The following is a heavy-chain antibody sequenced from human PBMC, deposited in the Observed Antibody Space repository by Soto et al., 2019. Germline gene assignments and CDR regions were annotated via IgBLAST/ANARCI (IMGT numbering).Heavy chain of an antibody. Sequence: GASVKVSCKASGYTFTSYGISWVRQAPGQGLEWMGGIIPIFGTANYAQKFQGRVTITADESTSTAYMELSSLRSEDTAVYYCASGGIVATRLGFDYWGQGTLVTVSS. V-gene: IGHV1-69*13. CDR1: GYTFTSYG. D-gene: IGHD5-12*01. CDR2: IIPIFGTA. J-gene: IGHJ4*02. CDR3: ASGGIVATRLGFDY.